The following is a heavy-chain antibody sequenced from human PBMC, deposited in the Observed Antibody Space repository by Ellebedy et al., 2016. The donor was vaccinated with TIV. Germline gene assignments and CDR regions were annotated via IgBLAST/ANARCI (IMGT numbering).Heavy chain of an antibody. CDR2: LNGDGSII. J-gene: IGHJ4*02. CDR1: ASTFNTYW. CDR3: ARDHGVYF. V-gene: IGHV3-7*03. D-gene: IGHD2/OR15-2a*01. Sequence: GESLKISXAASASTFNTYWMSWVRQAPGKGLEWVAKLNGDGSIINYLDSVRGRFTISRDNAKNSLYLQMNNLRVEDTALYYCARDHGVYFWGPGTLVTVSS.